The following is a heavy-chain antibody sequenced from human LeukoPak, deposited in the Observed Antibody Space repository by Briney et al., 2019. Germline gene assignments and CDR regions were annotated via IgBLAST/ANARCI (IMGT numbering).Heavy chain of an antibody. CDR3: VRGTGY. V-gene: IGHV3-64D*06. CDR1: GFTFSTSV. Sequence: PGGSLRLSCSVSGFTFSTSVMHWVRQPPGKGMEYVSAISSNGDNTYYADSVKGRFTISRDNSKNTLYLQMSSLRADDTAVYYCVRGTGYWGQGTLVTVSS. CDR2: ISSNGDNT. J-gene: IGHJ4*02.